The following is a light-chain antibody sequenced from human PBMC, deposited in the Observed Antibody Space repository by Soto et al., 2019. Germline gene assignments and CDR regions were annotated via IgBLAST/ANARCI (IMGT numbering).Light chain of an antibody. Sequence: QSVVTQPPSASGAPGQSVTISCTGTSSDVGGYNYVSWYQQHPGKAPKLMIYEVSKRPSGVPDRFSGSKSGNTASLTVSGLQAEYEADYYCSSYAASNNFVFGTGTKVTVL. V-gene: IGLV2-8*01. CDR1: SSDVGGYNY. J-gene: IGLJ1*01. CDR2: EVS. CDR3: SSYAASNNFV.